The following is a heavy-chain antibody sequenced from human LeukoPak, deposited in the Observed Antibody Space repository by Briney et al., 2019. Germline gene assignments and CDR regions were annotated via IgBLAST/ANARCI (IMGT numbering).Heavy chain of an antibody. J-gene: IGHJ4*02. CDR2: ISYDGSNK. V-gene: IGHV3-30*03. D-gene: IGHD3-22*01. Sequence: GGSLRLSCAASGFTFSSYGMHWVRQAPGKGLEWVAVISYDGSNKYYVDSVKGRFTISRDNAKNSLYLQMNSLRAEDTAVYYCARDRSAYYYDSIGYSDYWGQGTLVTVSS. CDR3: ARDRSAYYYDSIGYSDY. CDR1: GFTFSSYG.